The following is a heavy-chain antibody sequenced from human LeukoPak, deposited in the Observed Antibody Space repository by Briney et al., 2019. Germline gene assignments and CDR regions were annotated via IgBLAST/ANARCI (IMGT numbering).Heavy chain of an antibody. D-gene: IGHD3-22*01. Sequence: GGSLRLSCTASEFTFSSYNMNWVRQAPGKGLEWVSSISSSSNYIYYADSVKGRFTISRDNAKNSLFLQMNSLRAEDTAVYYCAREGYYDSSGYPPFDYWGQGTLVTVSS. J-gene: IGHJ4*02. CDR2: ISSSSNYI. CDR3: AREGYYDSSGYPPFDY. CDR1: EFTFSSYN. V-gene: IGHV3-21*01.